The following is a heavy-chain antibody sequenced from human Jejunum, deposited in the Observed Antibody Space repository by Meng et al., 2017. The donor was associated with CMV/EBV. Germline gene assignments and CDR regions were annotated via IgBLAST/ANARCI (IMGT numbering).Heavy chain of an antibody. CDR3: ATDYPERPAQIDK. D-gene: IGHD2-2*01. CDR2: IRVGGTT. V-gene: IGHV3-15*01. Sequence: EVQLVESGGDLVKLGGSLRLPCVGSGFTFTAAWMSWVRQAPGKGLEWVARIRVGGTTDYAAPVRDRFTISRDDSKNTVYLQMNSLKNEDTAVYYCATDYPERPAQIDKWGLGTLGTVSS. CDR1: GFTFTAAW. J-gene: IGHJ4*02.